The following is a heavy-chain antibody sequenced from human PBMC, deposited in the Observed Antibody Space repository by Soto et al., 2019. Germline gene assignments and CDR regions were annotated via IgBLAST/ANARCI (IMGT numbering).Heavy chain of an antibody. J-gene: IGHJ5*02. CDR1: GFTFSSYW. CDR3: ARAAVVVPAAMGGENWFDP. CDR2: INSDGSST. D-gene: IGHD2-2*01. V-gene: IGHV3-74*01. Sequence: GGSLRLSCAASGFTFSSYWMHWVRQAPGKGLVWVSRINSDGSSTSYADSVKGRFTISRDNAKNTLYLQMNSLRAEDTAVYYCARAAVVVPAAMGGENWFDPWGQGTLVTVSS.